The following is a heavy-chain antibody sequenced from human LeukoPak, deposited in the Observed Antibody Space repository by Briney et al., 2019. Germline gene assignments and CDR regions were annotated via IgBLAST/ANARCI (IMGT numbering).Heavy chain of an antibody. J-gene: IGHJ3*02. D-gene: IGHD3-10*01. Sequence: SETLSLTCTVSGGSISSGDYYWSWIRQPPGKGLEWIGYIYYSGSTYYNPSLKSRVTISVDTSKNQFSLKLSSVTAADTAVYYCARDLPYGSKKRRNFDIWGQGTMVTVSS. CDR2: IYYSGST. CDR1: GGSISSGDYY. V-gene: IGHV4-30-4*08. CDR3: ARDLPYGSKKRRNFDI.